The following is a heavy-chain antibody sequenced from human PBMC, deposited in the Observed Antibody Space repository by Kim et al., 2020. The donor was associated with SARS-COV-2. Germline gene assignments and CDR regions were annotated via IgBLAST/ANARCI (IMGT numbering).Heavy chain of an antibody. CDR2: ISWSSGSI. D-gene: IGHD2-15*01. Sequence: GGSLRLSCAASGFTFDDYAMHWVRQAPGKGLEWVSGISWSSGSIGYADSVKGRFTISRDNAKNSLYLQMNSLRAEDTALYYCAKDIGYCSGGSCYSVGGEYYYCGMDVWGQGTTLTVS. V-gene: IGHV3-9*01. CDR3: AKDIGYCSGGSCYSVGGEYYYCGMDV. J-gene: IGHJ6*02. CDR1: GFTFDDYA.